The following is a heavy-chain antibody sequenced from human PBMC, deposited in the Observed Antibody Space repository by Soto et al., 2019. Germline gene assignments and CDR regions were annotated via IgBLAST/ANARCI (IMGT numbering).Heavy chain of an antibody. D-gene: IGHD6-25*01. Sequence: QVQLESSGPGLVKPSQTLSLTCTVSGVSISSVGYFWTWIRQHPAKGLEWIGHISYSGSTYFIPSLRSRLSMSVDTSKNQFSLNLTSVTVADTALYYCARLNSGWHQTFDSWGQGTLVTVSS. V-gene: IGHV4-31*03. J-gene: IGHJ4*02. CDR2: ISYSGST. CDR3: ARLNSGWHQTFDS. CDR1: GVSISSVGYF.